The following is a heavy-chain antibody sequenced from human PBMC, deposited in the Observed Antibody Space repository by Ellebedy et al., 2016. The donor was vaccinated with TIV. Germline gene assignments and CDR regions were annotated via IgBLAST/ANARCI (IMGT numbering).Heavy chain of an antibody. J-gene: IGHJ4*02. D-gene: IGHD6-6*01. CDR1: GFTFSSYS. V-gene: IGHV3-48*01. CDR2: ISSSSSTI. CDR3: ARILFSSDDF. Sequence: GESLKISCAASGFTFSSYSMNWVRQAPGKGLEWVSYISSSSSTIYYADSVKGRFTISRDNAKNSLYLQMNSLTPEDTGVYYCARILFSSDDFWGQGTLVTVSS.